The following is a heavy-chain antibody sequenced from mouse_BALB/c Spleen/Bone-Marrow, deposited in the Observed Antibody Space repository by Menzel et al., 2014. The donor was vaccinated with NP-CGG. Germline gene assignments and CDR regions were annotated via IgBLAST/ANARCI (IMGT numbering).Heavy chain of an antibody. CDR3: AKGGNYRYDFDY. CDR2: INPENDGS. V-gene: IGHV1-14*01. CDR1: GYTFSSYV. Sequence: VQLQQYGPEEEKPGASVKMSCKASGYTFSSYVLHRVKQKPGQGIEWIGYINPENDGSKYNEKFKGKATLTSEKSSRTAYMQLSSLTAEDSTVYYCAKGGNYRYDFDYWGQGTPLTGSS. D-gene: IGHD2-14*01. J-gene: IGHJ2*01.